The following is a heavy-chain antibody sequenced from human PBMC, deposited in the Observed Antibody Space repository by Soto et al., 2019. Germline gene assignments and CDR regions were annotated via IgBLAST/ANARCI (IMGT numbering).Heavy chain of an antibody. J-gene: IGHJ4*02. V-gene: IGHV3-7*01. CDR3: ARIRDGWYPYYFDY. CDR2: IKQDGSEK. D-gene: IGHD6-19*01. Sequence: GGSLRLSCAASGFTFSSYWMSWVRQAPGKGLEWVANIKQDGSEKYYVDSVKGRFTISRDNAKNSLYLQMNSLRAEDTAVYYCARIRDGWYPYYFDYWGQGTLVTVSS. CDR1: GFTFSSYW.